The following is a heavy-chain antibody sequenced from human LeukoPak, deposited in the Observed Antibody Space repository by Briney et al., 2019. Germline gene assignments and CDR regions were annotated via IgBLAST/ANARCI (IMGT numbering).Heavy chain of an antibody. Sequence: SVKLSCKASGYTFTGYYMHWVRQAPGQGREWMGWINPNSGGTNYAQKFQGRVTMTRDTSISTAYRELSRLRSDDAAVYYCARDLAYYDSSGPNDWGQGTLVTVSS. CDR2: INPNSGGT. J-gene: IGHJ4*02. CDR3: ARDLAYYDSSGPND. D-gene: IGHD3-22*01. CDR1: GYTFTGYY. V-gene: IGHV1-2*02.